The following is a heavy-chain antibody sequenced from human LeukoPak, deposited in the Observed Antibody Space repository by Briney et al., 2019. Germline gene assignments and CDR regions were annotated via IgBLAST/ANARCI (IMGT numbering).Heavy chain of an antibody. CDR3: ARVDIVVVPAAQGNWFDP. CDR2: INHSGST. J-gene: IGHJ5*02. V-gene: IGHV4-34*01. Sequence: SETLSLTCAVYGGSFSGYYWSWIRQPPGKGLEWIGEINHSGSTNYNPSLKSRVTISVDTSKNQFSLKLSSVTAADTAVYYSARVDIVVVPAAQGNWFDPWGQGTLVTVSS. CDR1: GGSFSGYY. D-gene: IGHD2-2*01.